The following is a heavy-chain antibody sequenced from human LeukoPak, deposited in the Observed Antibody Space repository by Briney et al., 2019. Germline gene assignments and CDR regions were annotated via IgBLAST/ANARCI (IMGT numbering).Heavy chain of an antibody. Sequence: GGSLRLSCAASGFTFSSYSMNWVRQAPGKGLEWVSSISSSSSYIYYADSVKGRFTIYRDNAKNSLYLQMNSLRAEDTAVYYCARETWQQLYDYWGQGTLVTVPS. D-gene: IGHD6-13*01. CDR1: GFTFSSYS. J-gene: IGHJ4*02. CDR2: ISSSSSYI. CDR3: ARETWQQLYDY. V-gene: IGHV3-21*01.